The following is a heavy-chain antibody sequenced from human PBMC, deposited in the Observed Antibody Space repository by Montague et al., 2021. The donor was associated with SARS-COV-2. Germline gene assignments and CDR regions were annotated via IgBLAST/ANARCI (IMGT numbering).Heavy chain of an antibody. CDR2: TYYRSKWYN. D-gene: IGHD2-8*01. J-gene: IGHJ5*02. CDR3: ARDDPYCTNGVCYTGNWFDP. CDR1: GDSVSSNSAA. Sequence: CAISGDSVSSNSAAWNWIRQSPLRGLEWLGRTYYRSKWYNDYAVSVKSRITINPDTSKNQFSLQLNSVTPEDTAVYYCARDDPYCTNGVCYTGNWFDPWGQGTLVTVSS. V-gene: IGHV6-1*01.